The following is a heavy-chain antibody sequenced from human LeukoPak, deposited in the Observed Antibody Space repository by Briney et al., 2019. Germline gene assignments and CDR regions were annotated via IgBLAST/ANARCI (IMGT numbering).Heavy chain of an antibody. CDR3: ARTTYNWKGEAFYYYYGMDV. J-gene: IGHJ6*04. CDR1: GGSFSAYY. V-gene: IGHV4-34*01. CDR2: INHSGST. Sequence: SETLSLTCAVYGGSFSAYYWSWIRQPPGKGLEWIGEINHSGSTNYNPSFKSRVTISVDTSKNQLSLKLSSVTAADTVVYYCARTTYNWKGEAFYYYYGMDVWGKGTTVTVSS. D-gene: IGHD1-1*01.